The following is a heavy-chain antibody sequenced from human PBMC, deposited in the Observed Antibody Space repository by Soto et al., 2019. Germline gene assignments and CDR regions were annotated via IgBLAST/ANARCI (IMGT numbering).Heavy chain of an antibody. D-gene: IGHD6-13*01. Sequence: GGSLRGSCAASGFIFSDYSMNWVRQAPGKGLEWVSSISGSRGYIYYGDSVKGRFTISRDNAKNSVVLQMNNLRAEDTAVYYCARDWAAALDYWGPGTLVTVSS. V-gene: IGHV3-21*01. CDR3: ARDWAAALDY. CDR2: ISGSRGYI. J-gene: IGHJ4*02. CDR1: GFIFSDYS.